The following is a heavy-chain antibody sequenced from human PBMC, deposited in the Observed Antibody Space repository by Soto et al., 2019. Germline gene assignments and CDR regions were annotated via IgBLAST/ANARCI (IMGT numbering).Heavy chain of an antibody. D-gene: IGHD3-3*01. CDR1: GFTFSSYG. CDR3: ARRGYDFWSGYNDY. J-gene: IGHJ4*02. CDR2: IWYDGSNK. V-gene: IGHV3-33*01. Sequence: GGSLRLSCAASGFTFSSYGMHWVRQAPGKGLEWVAVIWYDGSNKYYADSVKGRFTISRDNSKNTLYLQMNSLRAEDTAVYYCARRGYDFWSGYNDYWGQGTLVTVSS.